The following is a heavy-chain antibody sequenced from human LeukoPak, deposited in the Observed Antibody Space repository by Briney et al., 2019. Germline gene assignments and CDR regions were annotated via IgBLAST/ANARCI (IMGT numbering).Heavy chain of an antibody. D-gene: IGHD3-10*01. J-gene: IGHJ6*03. V-gene: IGHV3-64*01. Sequence: GGSLRLSWAASGFTFSSYAMHWVRQAPGKGLEYVSTITSNGGRTYYANSVKGRFTISRDNSKSTLYLHMGSLRPEDMGAYFCARSRGLDLQYYYYLDIWGKGTTVTVSS. CDR3: ARSRGLDLQYYYYLDI. CDR2: ITSNGGRT. CDR1: GFTFSSYA.